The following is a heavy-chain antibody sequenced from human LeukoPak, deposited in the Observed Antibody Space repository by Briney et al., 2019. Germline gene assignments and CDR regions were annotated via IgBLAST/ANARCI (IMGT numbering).Heavy chain of an antibody. CDR3: AKDYDSSGYYYFDY. CDR1: GFTFSSYG. CDR2: IRYDGSNK. D-gene: IGHD3-22*01. V-gene: IGHV3-30*02. J-gene: IGHJ4*02. Sequence: GGSLRLSCAASGFTFSSYGMHWVRQAPGKGLEWVAFIRYDGSNKYYADSVKGRFTISRDNSKNTLYLQMNSLRAEDTAVYYCAKDYDSSGYYYFDYWGQGTLATVSS.